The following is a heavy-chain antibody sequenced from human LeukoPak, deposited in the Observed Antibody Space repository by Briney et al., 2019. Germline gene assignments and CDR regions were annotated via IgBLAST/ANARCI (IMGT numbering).Heavy chain of an antibody. J-gene: IGHJ5*02. Sequence: SETLSLTCTVSGGSISSGSYYWSWIRQPAGKGLEWIGRIYTSGSTNYNPSLKSRVTISVDTSKNQFSLKLSSVTAADTAVYYCARVRYGDYESWGQGTLVTVSS. CDR3: ARVRYGDYES. CDR2: IYTSGST. CDR1: GGSISSGSYY. D-gene: IGHD4-17*01. V-gene: IGHV4-61*02.